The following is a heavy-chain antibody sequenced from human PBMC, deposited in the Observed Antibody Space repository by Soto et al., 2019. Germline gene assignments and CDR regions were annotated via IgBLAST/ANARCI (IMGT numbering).Heavy chain of an antibody. V-gene: IGHV3-30*18. CDR3: AKGVVVATTCFQH. CDR2: ISYDGSDK. J-gene: IGHJ1*01. CDR1: GFTFSSYG. Sequence: QVQLVESGGGVVQPGRSLRLSCAASGFTFSSYGMHWVRQAPGKGLEWVAVISYDGSDKYYADSVKGRFTISRDNSNNTLYLQMDSLSAEDTAVYYCAKGVVVATTCFQHWGQGTLVTVSS. D-gene: IGHD2-15*01.